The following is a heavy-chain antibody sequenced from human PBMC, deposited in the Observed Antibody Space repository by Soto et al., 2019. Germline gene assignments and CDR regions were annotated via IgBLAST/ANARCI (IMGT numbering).Heavy chain of an antibody. V-gene: IGHV3-66*01. D-gene: IGHD4-17*01. Sequence: GGSLRLSCAASGFSVSINYISWVRQAPGKGLEWVSVIYTGGGTYYADSVKGRFTISRDNSKNTVYLQMNSLRAEDTAVYYCARETPGDYGYFPHWGQGTLVTVSS. J-gene: IGHJ1*01. CDR3: ARETPGDYGYFPH. CDR1: GFSVSINY. CDR2: IYTGGGT.